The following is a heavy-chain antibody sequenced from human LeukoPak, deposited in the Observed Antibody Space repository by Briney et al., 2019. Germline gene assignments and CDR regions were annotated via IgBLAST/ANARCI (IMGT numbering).Heavy chain of an antibody. CDR1: GFMFSNYD. J-gene: IGHJ4*02. CDR3: ARGRGYIYGYDY. Sequence: GGSLRLSCAASGFMFSNYDMHWVRQAPGKGLEYVLHTSTNGGSTYYAISVKGRFTISRDNSKNTLYLQMGSLRAEDMAVYYCARGRGYIYGYDYWGQGTLVTVSS. CDR2: TSTNGGST. D-gene: IGHD5-18*01. V-gene: IGHV3-64*01.